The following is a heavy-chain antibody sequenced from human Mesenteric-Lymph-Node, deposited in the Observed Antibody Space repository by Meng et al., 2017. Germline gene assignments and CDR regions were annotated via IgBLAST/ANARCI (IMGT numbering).Heavy chain of an antibody. D-gene: IGHD1-26*01. V-gene: IGHV3-48*03. CDR2: FGSDGNTI. Sequence: GESLKISCAASGFTFSSYEMNWVRQAPGKGLEWVSSFGSDGNTINYADSVKGRFTISRDNAKNSLYLQMNSLRAEDTTVYYCARAVLVGATNHAFDIWGQGTMVTVSS. J-gene: IGHJ3*02. CDR3: ARAVLVGATNHAFDI. CDR1: GFTFSSYE.